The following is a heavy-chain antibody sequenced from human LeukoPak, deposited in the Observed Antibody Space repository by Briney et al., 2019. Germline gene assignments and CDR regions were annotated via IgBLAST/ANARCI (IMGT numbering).Heavy chain of an antibody. CDR1: IGSISSYY. V-gene: IGHV4-4*07. CDR2: IHTSGST. Sequence: SETLSLTCTVSIGSISSYYWTWIRQPAGKGLEWIGRIHTSGSTNYNPSLKSRVTMSVDTSKNQLSLKLSSVTAADTAMYYCAREGTTVVTRALDYWGQGTLVTVSS. CDR3: AREGTTVVTRALDY. D-gene: IGHD2-21*02. J-gene: IGHJ4*02.